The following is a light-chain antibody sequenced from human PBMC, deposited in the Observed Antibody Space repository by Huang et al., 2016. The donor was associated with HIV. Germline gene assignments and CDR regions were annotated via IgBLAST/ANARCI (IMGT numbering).Light chain of an antibody. CDR2: DTS. CDR1: QSVSSH. Sequence: EIVLTQSPATLSLSPGERATLSCRASQSVSSHLAWYQQKPGQAPRLLIYDTSNRATGIPARFSGSGSGTDFTLTISSLEPEDFAVYYCQQRLNWPLITFGQGTRLEIK. V-gene: IGKV3-11*01. J-gene: IGKJ5*01. CDR3: QQRLNWPLIT.